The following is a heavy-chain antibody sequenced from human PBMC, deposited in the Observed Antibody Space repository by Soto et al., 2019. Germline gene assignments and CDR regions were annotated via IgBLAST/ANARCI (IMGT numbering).Heavy chain of an antibody. J-gene: IGHJ5*02. Sequence: LRLSCAASGFTFSSYEMNWVRQAPGKGLEWVSYISSSGSTIYYADSVKGRFTISRDNAKNSLYLQMNSLRAEDTAVYYCARNRITGTTNNWFDPWGQGTLVTVSS. D-gene: IGHD1-7*01. CDR3: ARNRITGTTNNWFDP. CDR1: GFTFSSYE. V-gene: IGHV3-48*03. CDR2: ISSSGSTI.